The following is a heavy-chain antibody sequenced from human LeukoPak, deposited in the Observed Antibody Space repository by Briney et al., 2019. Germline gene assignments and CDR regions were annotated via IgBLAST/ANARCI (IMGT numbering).Heavy chain of an antibody. CDR2: ISGSGGST. D-gene: IGHD2-2*03. V-gene: IGHV3-23*01. CDR3: AKDYLDIVVVPAALDAFDI. J-gene: IGHJ3*02. CDR1: GFAFSRYA. Sequence: GGSLRLSCAASGFAFSRYAMSWVRQAPGKGLEWVSVISGSGGSTYYADSVKGRFTISRDNSKNTLYLQMNSLRAEDTAVYYCAKDYLDIVVVPAALDAFDIWGQGTMVTVSS.